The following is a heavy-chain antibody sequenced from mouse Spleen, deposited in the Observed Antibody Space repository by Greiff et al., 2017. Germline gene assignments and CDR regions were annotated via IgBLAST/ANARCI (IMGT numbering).Heavy chain of an antibody. Sequence: QVQLKETGPGLVAPSQSLSITCTVSGFSLTSYGVHWVRQPPGKGLEWLVVIWSDGSTNYNSALISRLSISKDNSKSHVFLKMNSSQTDDAAVYYCARLYDYDWAWFAYWGQGTLVTVSA. CDR2: IWSDGST. J-gene: IGHJ3*01. CDR3: ARLYDYDWAWFAY. D-gene: IGHD2-4*01. CDR1: GFSLTSYG. V-gene: IGHV2-6*03.